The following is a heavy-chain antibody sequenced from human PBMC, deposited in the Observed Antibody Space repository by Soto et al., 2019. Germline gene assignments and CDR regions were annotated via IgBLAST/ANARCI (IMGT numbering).Heavy chain of an antibody. CDR2: IVVGSGHI. J-gene: IGHJ6*02. V-gene: IGHV1-58*02. CDR3: AATIIAVGGSGSYGLDV. D-gene: IGHD6-19*01. CDR1: GFTFTTSA. Sequence: QMQLVQSGPEVKKPWTSVKVSCKASGFTFTTSAMQWVRQARGQRLEWIGWIVVGSGHINYAQQFHERVTITRYMSTGTVYMELSSLRSEDTAVYYCAATIIAVGGSGSYGLDVLGQGTTVTVSS.